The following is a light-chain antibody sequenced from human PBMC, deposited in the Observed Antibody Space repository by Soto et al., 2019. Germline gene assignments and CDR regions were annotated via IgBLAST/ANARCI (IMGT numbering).Light chain of an antibody. Sequence: EIVLTQSPGTLSLSPGERATLSCRASQSVRSSYLAWYQQKLGQAPRLLIYGVSNRATGIPDRFSGSGSGTDSTLTISRVESEDFAVYYCQQYGTSPRTFGQGTKVEVK. CDR3: QQYGTSPRT. J-gene: IGKJ1*01. CDR2: GVS. CDR1: QSVRSSY. V-gene: IGKV3-20*01.